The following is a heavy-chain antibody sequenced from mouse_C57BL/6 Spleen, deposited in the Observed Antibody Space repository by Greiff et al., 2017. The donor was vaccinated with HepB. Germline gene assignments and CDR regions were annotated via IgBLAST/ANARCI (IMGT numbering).Heavy chain of an antibody. CDR1: GYTFPSYW. CDR3: ARDLDYYFDY. Sequence: QVQLQQPGAELVKPGASVKLSSKASGYTFPSYWFPWVKQRPGQGLEWIGMIHPNSGSPKYNEKFKSKATLTVKKTSSTAYLQLSSLTSEDSAVYYCARDLDYYFDYWGQGTTLTVSS. J-gene: IGHJ2*01. CDR2: IHPNSGSP. V-gene: IGHV1-64*01.